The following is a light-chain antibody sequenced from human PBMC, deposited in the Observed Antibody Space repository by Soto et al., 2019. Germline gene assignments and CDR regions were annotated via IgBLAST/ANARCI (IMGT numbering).Light chain of an antibody. CDR3: SLYTSENTYV. CDR1: TSNIGSNT. V-gene: IGLV1-44*01. Sequence: QSVLTQPPSASGTPGQRVTISCSGTTSNIGSNTVSWYQHLPGTAPKLLIYSNDQRPSGVPDRFSGSKSGTSASLAISGLQSADEVDYYCSLYTSENTYVFGTGTKLTVL. J-gene: IGLJ1*01. CDR2: SND.